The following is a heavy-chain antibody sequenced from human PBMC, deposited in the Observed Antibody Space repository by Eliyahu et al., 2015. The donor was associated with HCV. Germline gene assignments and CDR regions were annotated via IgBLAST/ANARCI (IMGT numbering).Heavy chain of an antibody. CDR3: TRDKASGWIDVPDYNYFDP. J-gene: IGHJ5*02. CDR1: GFPFXNXV. V-gene: IGHV3-30-3*01. Sequence: QVQLVESGGGVVQPGRSLRLSCAAXGFPFXNXVXPWFGQAPGKGLEXGELISXXGSXKNYVDSVKGRLTSSRDNSKNTLYLQMNNVRAEDTAVYYCTRDKASGWIDVPDYNYFDPWGQGTLVTVSS. CDR2: ISXXGSXK. D-gene: IGHD6-19*01.